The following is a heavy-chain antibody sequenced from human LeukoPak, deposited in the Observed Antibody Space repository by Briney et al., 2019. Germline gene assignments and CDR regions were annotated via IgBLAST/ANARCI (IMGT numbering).Heavy chain of an antibody. J-gene: IGHJ4*02. D-gene: IGHD2-15*01. CDR3: ARDYCSGPTCNFIDY. CDR2: ISSSSTA. CDR1: GFTFSNYS. V-gene: IGHV3-69-1*01. Sequence: GGSLRLSCAASGFTFSNYSMNWVRQAPGKGLEWVSYISSSSTAYYTGSVKGRFTISRDNSKNSLFLQMNSLRAEDTAVYYCARDYCSGPTCNFIDYWGQGALVTVST.